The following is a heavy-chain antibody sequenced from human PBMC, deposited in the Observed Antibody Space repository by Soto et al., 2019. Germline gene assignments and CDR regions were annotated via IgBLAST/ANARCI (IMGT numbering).Heavy chain of an antibody. CDR1: GFSFSNHW. CDR2: IEHDGSGT. D-gene: IGHD6-6*01. CDR3: ARDLGYDSSSACDF. J-gene: IGHJ4*02. V-gene: IGHV3-7*01. Sequence: GSLRLSCAAFGFSFSNHWMSWVRQAPGKGLEWVANIEHDGSGTYYLDSVKGRFTISRDNAKSSLFLQMNNLRVEDTAVYYCARDLGYDSSSACDFWGQGTLVTVSS.